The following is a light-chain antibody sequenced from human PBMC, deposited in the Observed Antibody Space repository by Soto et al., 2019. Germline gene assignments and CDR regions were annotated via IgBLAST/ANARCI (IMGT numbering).Light chain of an antibody. CDR1: QSVASN. CDR2: GAS. J-gene: IGKJ3*01. Sequence: IVMTQSPATLSVSPGERATLSCRASQSVASNLAWYPQRLGKAPRLLLYGASTRATGITARLSGSGSGTEFTLTFSSVESEYFSGYYCQQYTKCPVFTFGPGTRVDIK. V-gene: IGKV3-15*01. CDR3: QQYTKCPVFT.